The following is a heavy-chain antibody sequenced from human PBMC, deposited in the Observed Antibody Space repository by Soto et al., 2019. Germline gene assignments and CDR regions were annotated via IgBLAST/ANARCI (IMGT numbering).Heavy chain of an antibody. J-gene: IGHJ4*02. Sequence: QVQLVQSGSEVKKPGASVKVSCKASGYTFATYGITWVRQAPGQGLEWVAWISVHTGDTKYAQKLQGRVTLTTDTVTTTAYMELRGLTSDDSAIYCCARARAEYSSSFSYYFDSWGQGTLVTVSS. V-gene: IGHV1-18*01. CDR2: ISVHTGDT. CDR1: GYTFATYG. D-gene: IGHD6-6*01. CDR3: ARARAEYSSSFSYYFDS.